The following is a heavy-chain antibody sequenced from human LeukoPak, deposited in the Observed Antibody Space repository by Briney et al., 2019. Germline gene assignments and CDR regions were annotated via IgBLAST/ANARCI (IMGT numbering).Heavy chain of an antibody. CDR1: GYTFTDYY. CDR3: ATLRPPDIEVVPAAISAPPNWFDP. CDR2: VDPEDGET. V-gene: IGHV1-69-2*01. Sequence: VKVSCKVSGYTFTDYYMHWVQQAPGKGLEWMGLVDPEDGETIYAEKFQGRVTITADTSTDTAYMELSSLRSEDTAVHYCATLRPPDIEVVPAAISAPPNWFDPWGQGTLVTVSS. D-gene: IGHD2-2*01. J-gene: IGHJ5*02.